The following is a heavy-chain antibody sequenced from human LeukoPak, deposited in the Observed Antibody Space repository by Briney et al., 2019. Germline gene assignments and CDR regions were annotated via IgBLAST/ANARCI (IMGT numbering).Heavy chain of an antibody. V-gene: IGHV4-30-4*07. Sequence: SQTLSLTCAVSGGSISSGGYSWSWIRQPPGKGLEWIGYIYYSGSTYYNPSLKSRVTISVDTSKNQFSLKLSSVTAADTAVYYCASTWVTAFTFDYWGQGTLVTVSS. CDR2: IYYSGST. CDR1: GGSISSGGYS. J-gene: IGHJ4*02. CDR3: ASTWVTAFTFDY. D-gene: IGHD2-21*02.